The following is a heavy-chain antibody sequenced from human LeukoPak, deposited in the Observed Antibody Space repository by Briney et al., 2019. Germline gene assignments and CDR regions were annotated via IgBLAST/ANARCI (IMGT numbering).Heavy chain of an antibody. V-gene: IGHV1-69*10. CDR2: IIPILGIA. D-gene: IGHD1-26*01. J-gene: IGHJ6*02. Sequence: SVKVSCKASGDAFSSYAISWVRQAPGQGLEWMGGIIPILGIANYAQKFQGRATITADKSTSTAYMELSSVRAEDTALYYCAKHKGPAVVGATTQGPNYYYYGMDVWGQGTTVTVSS. CDR1: GDAFSSYA. CDR3: AKHKGPAVVGATTQGPNYYYYGMDV.